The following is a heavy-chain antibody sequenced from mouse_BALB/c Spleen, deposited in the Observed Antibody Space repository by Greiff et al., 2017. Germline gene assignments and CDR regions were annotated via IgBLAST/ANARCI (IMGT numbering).Heavy chain of an antibody. CDR2: IYPGSGST. D-gene: IGHD2-1*01. Sequence: KQRHGQGLEWIGNIYPGSGSTNYDEKFKSKGTLTVDTSSSTAYMHLSSLTSEDSAVYYCTRSRDGNSWFAYWGQGTLVTVSA. J-gene: IGHJ3*01. CDR3: TRSRDGNSWFAY. V-gene: IGHV1S22*01.